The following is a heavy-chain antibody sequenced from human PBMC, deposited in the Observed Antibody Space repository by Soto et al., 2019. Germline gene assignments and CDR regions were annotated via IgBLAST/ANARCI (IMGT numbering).Heavy chain of an antibody. J-gene: IGHJ4*02. CDR1: GGSISSSSYY. CDR2: IYYSGST. D-gene: IGHD2-15*01. Sequence: SETLSLTCTVSGGSISSSSYYWGWIRQPPGKGLEWIGCIYYSGSTYYNPSLKSRVTISVDTSKNQFSLKLSSVTAADTAVYYCARDRDCSGGSCYLAQWGQGTLVTVSS. CDR3: ARDRDCSGGSCYLAQ. V-gene: IGHV4-39*07.